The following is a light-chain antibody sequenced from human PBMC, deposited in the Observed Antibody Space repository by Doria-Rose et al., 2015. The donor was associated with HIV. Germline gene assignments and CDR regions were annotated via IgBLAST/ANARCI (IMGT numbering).Light chain of an antibody. Sequence: DIQMTQTPESLGMSLGERATLNCKSNQSLLYTSKNYLAWYQQKPGQPPKLLIYWASTRQSGVPARFSDSGSGTDFTLTIGSLEAEDVAVYYCRQYYDTPSFGPGTTVDIK. CDR1: QSLLYTSKNY. V-gene: IGKV4-1*01. CDR3: RQYYDTPS. J-gene: IGKJ3*01. CDR2: WAS.